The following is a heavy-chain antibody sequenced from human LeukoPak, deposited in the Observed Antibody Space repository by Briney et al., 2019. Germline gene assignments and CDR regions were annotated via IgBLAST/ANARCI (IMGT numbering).Heavy chain of an antibody. CDR3: ARSTYGAFDY. CDR1: GGSISSYY. V-gene: IGHV4-59*08. CDR2: IYYSGST. D-gene: IGHD3-10*01. Sequence: PSETLSLTCTVSGGSISSYYWSWIRQPPGKGLEWIGYIYYSGSTNYNPSLKSRVTISVDTSKNQFSLKLRSVTAADAAVYYCARSTYGAFDYWGQGTLVTVSS. J-gene: IGHJ4*02.